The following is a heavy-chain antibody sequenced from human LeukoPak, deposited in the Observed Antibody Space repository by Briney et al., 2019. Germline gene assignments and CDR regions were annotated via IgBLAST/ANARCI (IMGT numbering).Heavy chain of an antibody. V-gene: IGHV3-23*01. CDR3: AKDGGAAPASAFDI. D-gene: IGHD3-16*01. CDR1: GFTFSSYA. J-gene: IGHJ3*02. CDR2: ISNSGGST. Sequence: GGSLRLSCAASGFTFSSYAMSWVRQAPGKGLEWVSVISNSGGSTDYADSVKGRFIISRDNSKNTLFLQMNSLRAEDTALYYCAKDGGAAPASAFDIWGQGTMVTVSS.